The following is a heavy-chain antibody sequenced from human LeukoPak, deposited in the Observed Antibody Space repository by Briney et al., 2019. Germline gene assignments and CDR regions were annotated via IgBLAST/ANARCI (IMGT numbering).Heavy chain of an antibody. Sequence: SETLSLTCTVSGGSISGWYWSWIRQPPGKGLEWIGYIYGSGYTNYNPSLKSRVTMSIDTSKNHFSLKLSSVTAADTAVYYCAGGHLAVAGTGVDYWGQGTLVTVSS. D-gene: IGHD6-19*01. CDR1: GGSISGWY. CDR3: AGGHLAVAGTGVDY. V-gene: IGHV4-59*12. J-gene: IGHJ4*02. CDR2: IYGSGYT.